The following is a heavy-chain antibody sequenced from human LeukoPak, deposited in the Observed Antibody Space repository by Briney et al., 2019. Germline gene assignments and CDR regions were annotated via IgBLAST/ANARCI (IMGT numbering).Heavy chain of an antibody. J-gene: IGHJ4*02. V-gene: IGHV4-61*09. Sequence: PSQTLSLTCTVSVVSISMSSYYGGWGRQPAGKGLEWVVHIYTGGTTNYNPSLKERVTLSIDTSNNQSSLKLSSVTAAHTAISYCARDAKYYYGSRTYFFFAYWGQGTLLRVSS. CDR1: VVSISMSSYY. CDR2: IYTGGTT. CDR3: ARDAKYYYGSRTYFFFAY. D-gene: IGHD3-10*01.